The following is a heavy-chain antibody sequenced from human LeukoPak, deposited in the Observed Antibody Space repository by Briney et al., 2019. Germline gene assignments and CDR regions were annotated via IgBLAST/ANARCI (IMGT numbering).Heavy chain of an antibody. Sequence: GASVKVSCKASGGTFSSYAISWVRQAPGQGLEWMGWINPNSGGTNYAQKFQGRVTMTRDTSISTAYMELSRLRSDDTAVYYCARDLGTYDSSMDDAFDIWGQGTMVTVSS. CDR3: ARDLGTYDSSMDDAFDI. D-gene: IGHD3-22*01. J-gene: IGHJ3*02. CDR1: GGTFSSYA. CDR2: INPNSGGT. V-gene: IGHV1-2*02.